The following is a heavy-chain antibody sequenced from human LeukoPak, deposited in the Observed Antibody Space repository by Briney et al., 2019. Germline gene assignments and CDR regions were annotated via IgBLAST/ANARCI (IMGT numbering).Heavy chain of an antibody. CDR3: AKDTSPYSSGSFDY. CDR2: ISGSGGST. V-gene: IGHV3-23*01. Sequence: GGSLRLSCAASGFTFNSYAMSWVRQAPGKGLEWVSAISGSGGSTYYADSVKGRFTISRDNSKNTLYLQMNSLRAEDTAVYYCAKDTSPYSSGSFDYWGQGTLVTVSS. J-gene: IGHJ4*02. D-gene: IGHD6-19*01. CDR1: GFTFNSYA.